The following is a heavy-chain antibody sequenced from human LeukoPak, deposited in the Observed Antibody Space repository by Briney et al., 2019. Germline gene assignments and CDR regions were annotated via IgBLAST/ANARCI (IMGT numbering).Heavy chain of an antibody. Sequence: ASVKVSCKASGYIFTGYYMHWVRQAPGQGLEWMGLINPTGTGTNYAQKFRGRVTLTRDTSTTTVYMELSSLRSEDTAVYYCAREESGGYFDYWGQGTPVTVSS. CDR2: INPTGTGT. J-gene: IGHJ4*02. CDR3: AREESGGYFDY. V-gene: IGHV1-46*01. D-gene: IGHD2-8*02. CDR1: GYIFTGYY.